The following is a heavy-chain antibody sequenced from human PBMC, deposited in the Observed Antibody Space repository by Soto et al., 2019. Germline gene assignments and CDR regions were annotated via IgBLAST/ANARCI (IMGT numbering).Heavy chain of an antibody. J-gene: IGHJ5*02. CDR3: AKGDNLGPRTGYAFDP. D-gene: IGHD5-12*01. CDR2: TYFRSKWYN. V-gene: IGHV6-1*01. CDR1: GDSVSSNTAS. Sequence: PSQTLSLTCAISGDSVSSNTASWNWIRQSPSRGLEWLGRTYFRSKWYNDYAVSVKSRIIINPDTSNNQFSLQLNSVTPVDTAVYFCAKGDNLGPRTGYAFDPWGQGIMVTVSS.